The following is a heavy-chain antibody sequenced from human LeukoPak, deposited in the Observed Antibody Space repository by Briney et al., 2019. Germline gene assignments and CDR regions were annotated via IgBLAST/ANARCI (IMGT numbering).Heavy chain of an antibody. V-gene: IGHV4-34*01. CDR2: INHSGST. D-gene: IGHD3-16*01. J-gene: IGHJ4*02. CDR3: ARGWGLYDPFFDY. CDR1: GGSFNGYY. Sequence: PSETLSLTCAVYGGSFNGYYWSWIRQPPGKGLEWIGEINHSGSTNYNPSLKSRVTISVDTSKNQFSLKLSSVTAADTAMYYCARGWGLYDPFFDYWGQGTLVTVSS.